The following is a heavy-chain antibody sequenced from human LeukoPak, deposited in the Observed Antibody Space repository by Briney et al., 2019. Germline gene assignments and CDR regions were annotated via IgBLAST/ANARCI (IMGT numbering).Heavy chain of an antibody. CDR2: IIPIFGTA. V-gene: IGHV1-69*13. D-gene: IGHD6-19*01. Sequence: ASVKVSCKASGGTFSSYAISWVQQAPGQGLEWMGGIIPIFGTANYAQKFQGRVTITADESTSTAYMELSSLRSEDTAVYYCARAKAVAGRFDYWGQGTLVTVSS. CDR3: ARAKAVAGRFDY. CDR1: GGTFSSYA. J-gene: IGHJ4*02.